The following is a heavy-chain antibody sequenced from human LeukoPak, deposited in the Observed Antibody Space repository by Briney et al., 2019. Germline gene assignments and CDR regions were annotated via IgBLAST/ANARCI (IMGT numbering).Heavy chain of an antibody. CDR2: IYYSGST. V-gene: IGHV4-39*01. D-gene: IGHD5-24*01. J-gene: IGHJ4*02. CDR1: GGSISSSSYY. CDR3: ARHIGRDGYNHQRPRSGLASSYYFDY. Sequence: PSETLSLTCTVSGGSISSSSYYWGWIRQPPGKGLEWIGSIYYSGSTYYNPSLKSRVTISVDTSKNQFSLKLSSVTAADTAVYYCARHIGRDGYNHQRPRSGLASSYYFDYWGQGTLVTVSS.